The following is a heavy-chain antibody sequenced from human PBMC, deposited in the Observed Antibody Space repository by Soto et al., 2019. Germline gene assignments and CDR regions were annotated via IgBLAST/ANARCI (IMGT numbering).Heavy chain of an antibody. Sequence: ASVKVSCKASGFTFTGHYIHWVRQAPGQGLEWMGWINPNSGGTSYAQKFQGRVTMTRDTSITTAYMELSRLSSDDTAVYYCAKSGSLFRPSIGYFDYWGQLPLVTVSS. CDR2: INPNSGGT. V-gene: IGHV1-2*02. CDR1: GFTFTGHY. J-gene: IGHJ4*02. CDR3: AKSGSLFRPSIGYFDY. D-gene: IGHD1-26*01.